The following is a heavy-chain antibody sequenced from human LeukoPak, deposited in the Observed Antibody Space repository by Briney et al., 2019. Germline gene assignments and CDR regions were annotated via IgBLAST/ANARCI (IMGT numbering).Heavy chain of an antibody. CDR3: ARGGAIPIDY. V-gene: IGHV4-4*02. CDR1: GGSISSNNW. J-gene: IGHJ4*02. CDR2: IHHSGST. D-gene: IGHD3-16*02. Sequence: SGTLSLTCAVSGGSISSNNWWSWVRQPPGKGLEWIAEIHHSGSTNYNPSLKSRVTISVDTSKNQFSLKLSSVTAADTAVYYCARGGAIPIDYWGQGTLVSVSS.